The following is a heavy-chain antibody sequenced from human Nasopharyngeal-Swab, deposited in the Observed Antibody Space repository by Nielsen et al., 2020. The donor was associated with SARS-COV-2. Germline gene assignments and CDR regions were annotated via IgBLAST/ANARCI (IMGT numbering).Heavy chain of an antibody. CDR3: ARRYYYDSSDYYPLDY. D-gene: IGHD3-22*01. CDR1: GFIFSNYS. CDR2: ISSSSTYI. V-gene: IGHV3-21*01. J-gene: IGHJ4*02. Sequence: GESLKISCAASGFIFSNYSMIWVRQAPGKGLDWVSAISSSSTYIYYADSVKGRFTISRDNAENSLYLHMNSLRADDSAVYYCARRYYYDSSDYYPLDYWGQGTLVTVSS.